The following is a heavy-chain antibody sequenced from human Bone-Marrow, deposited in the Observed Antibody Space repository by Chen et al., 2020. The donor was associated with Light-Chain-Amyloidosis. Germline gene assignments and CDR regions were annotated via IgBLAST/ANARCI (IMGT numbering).Heavy chain of an antibody. CDR3: ARDSSSWSLGWFDP. D-gene: IGHD6-13*01. Sequence: QVQLVQSGAEVKKPGASVKVSCKASGYTSISYAMHWVRQAPGQRLEWMGWINAGNGNTKYSQKFQGRVTITRDTSASTAYMELSSLRSEDTAVYYCARDSSSWSLGWFDPWGQGTLVTVSS. V-gene: IGHV1-3*01. J-gene: IGHJ5*02. CDR1: GYTSISYA. CDR2: INAGNGNT.